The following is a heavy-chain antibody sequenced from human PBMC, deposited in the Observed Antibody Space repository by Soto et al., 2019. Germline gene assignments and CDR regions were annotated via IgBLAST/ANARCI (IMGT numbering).Heavy chain of an antibody. V-gene: IGHV3-48*02. J-gene: IGHJ6*02. CDR3: ARDAGFWSGYYRGIYYYYGMDV. CDR1: GFTFSSYS. Sequence: PGGSLRLSCAASGFTFSSYSMNWVRQAPGKGLEWVSYISSSSSTIYYADSVKGRFTISRDNAKNSLYLQVNSLRDEDTAVYYCARDAGFWSGYYRGIYYYYGMDVWGQGTTVTVSS. CDR2: ISSSSSTI. D-gene: IGHD3-3*01.